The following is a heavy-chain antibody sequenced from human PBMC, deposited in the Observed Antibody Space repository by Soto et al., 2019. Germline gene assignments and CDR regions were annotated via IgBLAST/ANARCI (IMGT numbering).Heavy chain of an antibody. V-gene: IGHV4-39*07. CDR1: GGSISRDTYY. CDR3: ARIRGLGEVSPYFDH. J-gene: IGHJ4*02. CDR2: IYYSGNT. D-gene: IGHD3-16*01. Sequence: PSETLSLTCTVSGGSISRDTYYWAWIRQPPGKGLEWIGSIYYSGNTYYNPSLKSRVTISVDTSKNQFSLRVRSVTAADTAVYYCARIRGLGEVSPYFDHWGQGALVTVSS.